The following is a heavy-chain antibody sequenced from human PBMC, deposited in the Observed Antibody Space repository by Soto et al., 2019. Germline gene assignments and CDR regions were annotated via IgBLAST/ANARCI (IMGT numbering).Heavy chain of an antibody. J-gene: IGHJ5*02. Sequence: ASVKVSCKASGYAFSNNDISWVRQSTGQGLEWMGWMNPNSGNGGYAQKFQGRVTMTRDTSTSTAYMELSSLASDDTAIYYCARMATSGTLNWFDPWGQGTLVTVSS. CDR3: ARMATSGTLNWFDP. CDR1: GYAFSNND. V-gene: IGHV1-8*01. CDR2: MNPNSGNG.